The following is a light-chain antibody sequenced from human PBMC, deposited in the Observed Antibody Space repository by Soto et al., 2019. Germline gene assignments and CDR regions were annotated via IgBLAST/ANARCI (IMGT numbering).Light chain of an antibody. CDR3: SSYTSSSTYV. CDR2: EVS. V-gene: IGLV2-14*01. CDR1: TSDVGAYNY. Sequence: QSALTQPASVSGSPGQSITISCTGTTSDVGAYNYVSWYQQHPGKAPKLMIYEVSNRPSGVSNRFSGSKSGNTASLTISGLQDDDEADYYCSSYTSSSTYVFGTGTKLTVL. J-gene: IGLJ1*01.